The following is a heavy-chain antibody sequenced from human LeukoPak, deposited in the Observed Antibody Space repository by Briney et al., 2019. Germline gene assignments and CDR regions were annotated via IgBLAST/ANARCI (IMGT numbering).Heavy chain of an antibody. D-gene: IGHD6-6*01. CDR2: MNHSGST. Sequence: KTSETLSLTCAVYGGSFSGYYWSWIRQPPGKGLEWIGEMNHSGSTNYSPSLKSRVIVSVDTSKNQFSLKLTSVTAADTAVYYCARGWARRGAARPLQYWGQGTLVTVSS. CDR3: ARGWARRGAARPLQY. V-gene: IGHV4-34*01. J-gene: IGHJ4*02. CDR1: GGSFSGYY.